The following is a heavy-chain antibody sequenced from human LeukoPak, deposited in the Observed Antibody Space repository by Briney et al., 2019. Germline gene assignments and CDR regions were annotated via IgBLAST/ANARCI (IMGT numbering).Heavy chain of an antibody. CDR2: INTDTGNP. CDR3: ARGSFTDGFDI. CDR1: GYTFTVYP. Sequence: ASVKVSCKASGYTFTVYPMNWVRQAPGQGLEWMGWINTDTGNPTYAQGFTGRFVFSLDTSVSTAFLQISSLKAEDTAVYYCARGSFTDGFDIWGQGTMVTVSS. J-gene: IGHJ3*02. V-gene: IGHV7-4-1*02. D-gene: IGHD1-26*01.